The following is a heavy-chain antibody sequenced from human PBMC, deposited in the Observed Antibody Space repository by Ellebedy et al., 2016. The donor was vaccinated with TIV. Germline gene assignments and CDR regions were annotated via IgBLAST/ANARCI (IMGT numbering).Heavy chain of an antibody. CDR1: GYRFSTYW. J-gene: IGHJ4*02. CDR2: IFLRDSTT. CDR3: AGERNGDDSFDS. V-gene: IGHV5-51*01. D-gene: IGHD2-21*02. Sequence: GGSLRLSXQGSGYRFSTYWIGWVRQMPGEGLEWMGIIFLRDSTTKYSPSFQGQVTISADTSINTAYLQWDSLTTSDTATYYCAGERNGDDSFDSWGRGTLVAIS.